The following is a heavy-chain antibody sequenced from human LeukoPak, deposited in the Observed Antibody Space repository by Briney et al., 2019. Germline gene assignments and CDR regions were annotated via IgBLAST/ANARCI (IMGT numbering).Heavy chain of an antibody. CDR3: ARRGTSSSWAHFDY. CDR1: GFTFSSYW. Sequence: PGGSLRLSCAVSGFTFSSYWMTWVRQAPGKGLEWVAKIKQDGREKYYVDSVKGRFTISRDNARNSVYLQMNRLGAEDTAVYYCARRGTSSSWAHFDYWGQGTLVTVSS. CDR2: IKQDGREK. V-gene: IGHV3-7*05. D-gene: IGHD6-13*01. J-gene: IGHJ4*02.